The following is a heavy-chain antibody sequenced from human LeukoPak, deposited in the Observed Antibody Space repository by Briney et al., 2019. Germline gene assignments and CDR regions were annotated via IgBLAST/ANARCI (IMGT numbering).Heavy chain of an antibody. CDR1: GFTFSNYA. CDR3: ARESFKAVAGYLDY. D-gene: IGHD6-19*01. CDR2: ISGSGDTT. Sequence: GGSLRLSCAASGFTFSNYAMTWVRQGPGKGLEWVSGISGSGDTTYYADSEKGRFPTSRDNFRNTLYLQMNSLTVADTGLYFCARESFKAVAGYLDYWGQGILVTVSS. V-gene: IGHV3-23*01. J-gene: IGHJ4*02.